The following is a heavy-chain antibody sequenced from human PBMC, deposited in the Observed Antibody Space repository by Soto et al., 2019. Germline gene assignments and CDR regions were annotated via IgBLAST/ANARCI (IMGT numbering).Heavy chain of an antibody. Sequence: PGGSLRLSCAASGFTFSSYAMSWVRQAPGKGLEWVSAISGSGGSTYYADSVKGRFTISRDNSKNTLYLQMNSLRAEDMAVYYCAKDDRGSSSWYEDWFDPWGQGTLVTVSS. V-gene: IGHV3-23*01. CDR3: AKDDRGSSSWYEDWFDP. CDR2: ISGSGGST. J-gene: IGHJ5*02. CDR1: GFTFSSYA. D-gene: IGHD6-13*01.